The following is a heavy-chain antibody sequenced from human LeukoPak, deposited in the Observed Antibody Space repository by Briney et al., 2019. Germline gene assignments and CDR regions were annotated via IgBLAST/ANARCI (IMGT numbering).Heavy chain of an antibody. CDR2: TYNSGNT. CDR1: GGSISISGFY. J-gene: IGHJ3*01. Sequence: PSETLSLTCSVSGGSISISGFYWNWIRHLPGKGLEWIGYTYNSGNTYYNPSFGSRVTISTDTSMNQFFLKSHSVTAADPAVYYCARSSGWRDAFDFWGRGTMVTVSS. V-gene: IGHV4-31*03. D-gene: IGHD6-19*01. CDR3: ARSSGWRDAFDF.